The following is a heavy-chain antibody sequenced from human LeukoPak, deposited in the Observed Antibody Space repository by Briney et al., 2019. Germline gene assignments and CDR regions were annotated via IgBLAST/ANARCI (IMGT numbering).Heavy chain of an antibody. D-gene: IGHD3-10*01. CDR1: GFTVSRNY. CDR2: IYSGGTT. Sequence: PGGSLRLSCAASGFTVSRNYMNWVRQAPGKGLEWVSVIYSGGTTHYADSVKGRFTISRDNSKNTLYLQMNSLRAEDTAVYYCARGPYGSSGTPDAFDIWGQGTMVTVSS. CDR3: ARGPYGSSGTPDAFDI. J-gene: IGHJ3*02. V-gene: IGHV3-66*01.